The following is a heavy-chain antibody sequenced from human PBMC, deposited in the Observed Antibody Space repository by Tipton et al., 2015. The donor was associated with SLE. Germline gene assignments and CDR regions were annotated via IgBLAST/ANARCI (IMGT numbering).Heavy chain of an antibody. J-gene: IGHJ1*01. CDR2: INDSGST. D-gene: IGHD5-12*01. Sequence: TLSLTCAVSGGSFSGNYWSWVRQPPGKGLEWIGEINDSGSTNYNPSLKSRVTISTDTSKNHFSLKLNSVTAADTAVYYCATNGHGETYEFFTEYLRHWGQGTLVTVSS. CDR1: GGSFSGNY. V-gene: IGHV4-34*01. CDR3: ATNGHGETYEFFTEYLRH.